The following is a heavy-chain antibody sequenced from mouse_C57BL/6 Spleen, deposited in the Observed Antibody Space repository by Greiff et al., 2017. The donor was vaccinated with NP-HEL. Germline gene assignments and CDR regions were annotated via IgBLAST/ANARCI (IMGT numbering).Heavy chain of an antibody. D-gene: IGHD2-10*02. J-gene: IGHJ4*01. CDR3: ARDETGYGKGAMDY. V-gene: IGHV5-4*01. Sequence: EVKVVESGGGLVKPGGSLKLSCAASGFTFSSYAMSWVRQTPEKRLEWVATISDGGSYTYYPDNVKGRFTISRDNAKNNLYLQMSHLKSEDTAMYYCARDETGYGKGAMDYWGQGTSVTVSS. CDR1: GFTFSSYA. CDR2: ISDGGSYT.